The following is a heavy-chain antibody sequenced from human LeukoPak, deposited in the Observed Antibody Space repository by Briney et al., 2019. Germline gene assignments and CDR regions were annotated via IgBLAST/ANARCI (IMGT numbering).Heavy chain of an antibody. CDR2: IDWDDDK. J-gene: IGHJ3*02. CDR1: GFSLSTSVMC. V-gene: IGHV2-70*01. D-gene: IGHD3-10*01. CDR3: ARSTRVVRGAIDAFDI. Sequence: ESGPSLVKPTQTLTLTCTFSGFSLSTSVMCVSWICQPPGKALEWLALIDWDDDKYYSTSLKTRLTISKDTSKNQVVLTMTNMDPVDTATYYCARSTRVVRGAIDAFDIWGQGTMVTVSS.